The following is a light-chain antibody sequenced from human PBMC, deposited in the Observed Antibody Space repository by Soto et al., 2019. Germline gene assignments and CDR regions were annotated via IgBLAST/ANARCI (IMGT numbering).Light chain of an antibody. CDR2: TND. J-gene: IGLJ3*02. CDR3: AVWDDSLNAVV. Sequence: QSVLTQPPSASGAPGQRVTISFSGSTSNIGRNAVNWYQQFTGTAPKLLISTNDDRPSGVPDRFSGSKSGTSASLAISGLQSEDEADYYCAVWDDSLNAVVFGGGTKVTVL. V-gene: IGLV1-44*01. CDR1: TSNIGRNA.